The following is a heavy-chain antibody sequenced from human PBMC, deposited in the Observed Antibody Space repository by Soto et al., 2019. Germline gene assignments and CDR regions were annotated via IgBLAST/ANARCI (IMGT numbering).Heavy chain of an antibody. CDR3: ERGVGKRIYPRREKTKNYYYHYYLDV. V-gene: IGHV3-66*01. Sequence: GGSLRLSCAASGFTVSSNYMSWVRPAPGKGLEWVSVIYSGVSTYYADSVKGRFTISRDNSKDTLSLQLTSLRPEETAVYYCERGVGKRIYPRREKTKNYYYHYYLDVWGKGTTVTVSS. CDR1: GFTVSSNY. J-gene: IGHJ6*03. CDR2: IYSGVST.